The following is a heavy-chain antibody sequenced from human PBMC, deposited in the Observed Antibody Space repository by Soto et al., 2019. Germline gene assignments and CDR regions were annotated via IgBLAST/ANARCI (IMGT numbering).Heavy chain of an antibody. V-gene: IGHV4-59*01. CDR1: GGSISSYY. CDR3: ARAFRLLPAY. CDR2: IYYSGST. Sequence: SETLSLTCTVSGGSISSYYWSWIRQPPGKGLEWIGYIYYSGSTNYNPSLKSRVTISVDTSKNQFSLKLSSVTAADTAVYYCARAFRLLPAYWGQGTLVTVSS. D-gene: IGHD5-12*01. J-gene: IGHJ4*02.